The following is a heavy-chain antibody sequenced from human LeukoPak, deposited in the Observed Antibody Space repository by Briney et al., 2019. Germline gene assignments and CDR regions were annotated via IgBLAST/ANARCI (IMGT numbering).Heavy chain of an antibody. CDR3: ARDSEQWLVRGGYFDY. Sequence: SVKVSCKASGGTFSSYAISWVRQAPGQGLEWMGRIIPIFGTANYAQKFQGRVTITTDESTSTAYMGLSSLRSEDTAVYYCARDSEQWLVRGGYFDYWGQGTLVTVSS. D-gene: IGHD6-19*01. J-gene: IGHJ4*02. CDR2: IIPIFGTA. CDR1: GGTFSSYA. V-gene: IGHV1-69*05.